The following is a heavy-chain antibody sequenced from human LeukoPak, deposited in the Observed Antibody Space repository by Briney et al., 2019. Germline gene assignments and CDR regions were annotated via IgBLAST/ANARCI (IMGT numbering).Heavy chain of an antibody. CDR2: IYPGDSDT. CDR3: ARSYCSSTSCYPGYFDY. D-gene: IGHD2-2*01. Sequence: GESLKISCKGSGYNFTSYWIGWVRQMPGKGLEWMGIIYPGDSDTRYSPSFQGQVTISADKSISTAYLQWSSLKASDTAMYYCARSYCSSTSCYPGYFDYWGQGTLVTVSS. CDR1: GYNFTSYW. J-gene: IGHJ4*02. V-gene: IGHV5-51*01.